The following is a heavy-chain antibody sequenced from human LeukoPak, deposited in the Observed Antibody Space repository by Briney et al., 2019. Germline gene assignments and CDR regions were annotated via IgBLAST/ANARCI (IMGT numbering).Heavy chain of an antibody. D-gene: IGHD3-10*01. Sequence: SETLSLTCTVSGGSINSYYWSWIRQPAGKGLEWIGRIYTSGSTNYNPSLKSRVTISLDTSKNQFSLKMSSVTAADTAVYYCAGNYYGSGSYYSEDRYWGQGTLVTVSS. V-gene: IGHV4-4*07. J-gene: IGHJ4*02. CDR2: IYTSGST. CDR1: GGSINSYY. CDR3: AGNYYGSGSYYSEDRY.